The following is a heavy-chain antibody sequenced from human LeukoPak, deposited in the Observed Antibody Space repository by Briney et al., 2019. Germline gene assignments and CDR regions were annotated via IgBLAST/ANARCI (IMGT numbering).Heavy chain of an antibody. CDR3: AREGDYGDYGYFDY. CDR1: GFTFSNYG. J-gene: IGHJ4*02. Sequence: GGSLRLSCAASGFTFSNYGMNWVRQAPGQALEWVSYISSTSSAKNYADSVKGRFTISRDNAKNSLYLQMNSLRAEDTAVYYCAREGDYGDYGYFDYWGQGTLVTVSS. CDR2: ISSTSSAK. D-gene: IGHD4-17*01. V-gene: IGHV3-48*04.